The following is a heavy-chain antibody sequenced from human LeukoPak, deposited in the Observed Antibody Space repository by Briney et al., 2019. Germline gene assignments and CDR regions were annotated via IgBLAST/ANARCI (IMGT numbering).Heavy chain of an antibody. D-gene: IGHD5-12*01. J-gene: IGHJ4*02. CDR1: GFIFNTFG. V-gene: IGHV3-21*01. CDR3: AKDGVGRGYDY. Sequence: GGSLRLSCSASGFIFNTFGMNWVRQAPGKGLEWVSSITSTTTYTYYADSVKGRLTISRDNSKNTLYLQMNSLRAEDTAVYYCAKDGVGRGYDYWGQGTLVTVSS. CDR2: ITSTTTYT.